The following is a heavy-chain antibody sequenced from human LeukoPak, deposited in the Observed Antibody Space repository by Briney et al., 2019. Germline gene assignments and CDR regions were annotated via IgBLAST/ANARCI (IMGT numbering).Heavy chain of an antibody. CDR1: GGSISSYY. J-gene: IGHJ4*02. D-gene: IGHD4-23*01. Sequence: SETLSLTCTVSGGSISSYYWSWIRQPPGKGLEWIGYIYYSGSTNYNPSLKSRVTISVHTSKNQFSLKLSSVTAADTAVYYCARDRGNRVFDYWGQGTLVTVSS. V-gene: IGHV4-59*01. CDR2: IYYSGST. CDR3: ARDRGNRVFDY.